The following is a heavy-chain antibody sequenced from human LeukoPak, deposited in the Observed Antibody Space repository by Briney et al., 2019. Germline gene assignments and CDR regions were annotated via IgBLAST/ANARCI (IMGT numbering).Heavy chain of an antibody. D-gene: IGHD6-6*01. CDR1: GFTFGDYA. CDR2: IRSKAYGGTT. V-gene: IGHV3-49*04. J-gene: IGHJ4*02. CDR3: TRERLDSSSSVDY. Sequence: GGSLRLSCSASGFTFGDYAMSWVRQAPGKGLEWVGIIRSKAYGGTTEYAASVKGRFTISRDDSKSIAYLQMNSLKTEDTAVYYCTRERLDSSSSVDYWGQGTLVTVSS.